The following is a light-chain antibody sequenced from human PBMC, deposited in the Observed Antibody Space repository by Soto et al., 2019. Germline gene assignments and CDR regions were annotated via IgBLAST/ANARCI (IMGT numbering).Light chain of an antibody. CDR3: HQYGASSGT. CDR2: GAS. J-gene: IGKJ2*01. V-gene: IGKV3-15*01. CDR1: QSVSSN. Sequence: EIVMTQSPATLSVSPGERATLSCRASQSVSSNLAWYQQKPGQAPRLLIYGASTRATGIPARFSGSGSGTEFTLTISSLQSEDFAVYHCHQYGASSGTFGQGTNLEIK.